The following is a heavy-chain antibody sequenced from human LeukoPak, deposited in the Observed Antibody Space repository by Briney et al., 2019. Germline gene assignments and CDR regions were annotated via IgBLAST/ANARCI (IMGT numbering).Heavy chain of an antibody. Sequence: NPSETLSLTCTVSGGSISRTSYYWGWIRQPPGEGLEWIGSIFYSGNTYYNPSLESRLTISADTSKNQFSLNLNSVTAADTAVYFCARGDSSTWFPSGLHIDHWGQGILVSVSS. CDR2: IFYSGNT. CDR1: GGSISRTSYY. CDR3: ARGDSSTWFPSGLHIDH. J-gene: IGHJ4*02. V-gene: IGHV4-39*07. D-gene: IGHD6-13*01.